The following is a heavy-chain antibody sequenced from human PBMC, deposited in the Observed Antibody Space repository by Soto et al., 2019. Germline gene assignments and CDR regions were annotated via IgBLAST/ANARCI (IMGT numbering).Heavy chain of an antibody. J-gene: IGHJ4*02. D-gene: IGHD2-15*01. CDR2: INHSGST. CDR1: GGSFSGYY. Sequence: QVQLQQWGAGLLKPSETLSLTCAVYGGSFSGYYWSWIRQPPGKGLEWIGEINHSGSTNYNPSLKSRVTISVDTSKNQFSLKLSSVSAADTAVYYCARSWRYCSGGSCYPGIVVLFDYWGQGTLVTVSS. CDR3: ARSWRYCSGGSCYPGIVVLFDY. V-gene: IGHV4-34*01.